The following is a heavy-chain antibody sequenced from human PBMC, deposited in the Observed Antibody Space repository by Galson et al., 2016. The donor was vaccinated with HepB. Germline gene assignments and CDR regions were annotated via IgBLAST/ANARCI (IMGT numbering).Heavy chain of an antibody. CDR1: SGAIGSYY. V-gene: IGHV4-59*01. CDR3: ARGLVQGSWSPTHPFDL. CDR2: RTSGGSI. D-gene: IGHD6-13*01. J-gene: IGHJ3*01. Sequence: SEILSLTCTVSSGAIGSYYWSWIRHLPGKGLEWIGCRTSGGSINYNPSLKSRVSMSIDTSKNQFSLNVASVTAADSALYYCARGLVQGSWSPTHPFDLWGQGTMVTVSS.